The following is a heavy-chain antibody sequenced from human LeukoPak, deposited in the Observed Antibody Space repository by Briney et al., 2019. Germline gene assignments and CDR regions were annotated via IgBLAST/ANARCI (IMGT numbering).Heavy chain of an antibody. D-gene: IGHD3-22*01. CDR2: IIPIFGTA. V-gene: IGHV1-69*06. J-gene: IGHJ3*02. CDR1: GGTFSSYA. Sequence: ASVKVSCKASGGTFSSYAISWVRQAPGQGLEWMGGIIPIFGTANYAQKFQGRVTIAADKSTSTAYMELSSLRSEDTAVYYCARDQSHYDSSGYYYVRGNAFDIWGQGTMVTVSS. CDR3: ARDQSHYDSSGYYYVRGNAFDI.